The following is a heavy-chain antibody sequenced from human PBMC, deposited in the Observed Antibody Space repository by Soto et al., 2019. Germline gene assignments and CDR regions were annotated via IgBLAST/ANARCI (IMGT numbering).Heavy chain of an antibody. CDR2: ISYSGST. CDR1: GGSISNSSYY. Sequence: ASETLSLTCTVSGGSISNSSYYWAWIRQPPGKGLEWIGSISYSGSTYYNPSLKGRVTISVDTSKNQFSLKLSSVTAADTAVYYCARSSYYYYGMDVWGQGTTVTVSS. V-gene: IGHV4-39*07. J-gene: IGHJ6*02. CDR3: ARSSYYYYGMDV.